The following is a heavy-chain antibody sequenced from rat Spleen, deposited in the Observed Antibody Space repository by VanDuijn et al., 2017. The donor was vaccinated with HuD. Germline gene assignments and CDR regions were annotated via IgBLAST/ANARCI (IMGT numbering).Heavy chain of an antibody. Sequence: EVQLVESDGGLVQPGRSLKLSCAASGFTFSDYYMAWVRQAPTKGLEWVATISHDGRSTYYRDSVKGRFTISRDNAKSTLYLQMDSLRSEDTATYYCAREYRYNFDYWGQGVMVTVSS. CDR1: GFTFSDYY. D-gene: IGHD1-5*01. CDR2: ISHDGRST. V-gene: IGHV5-29*01. J-gene: IGHJ2*01. CDR3: AREYRYNFDY.